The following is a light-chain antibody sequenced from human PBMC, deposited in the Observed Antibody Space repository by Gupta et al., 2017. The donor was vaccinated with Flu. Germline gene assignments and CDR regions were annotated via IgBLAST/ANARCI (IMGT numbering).Light chain of an antibody. J-gene: IGLJ1*01. Sequence: QSALTQPASVSGSPAQSITISCTGTSSDVGGYNYLSWYQQHPGKAPKLMIYEVNTRPSGVSNRFSGSKSGSTASLTISGLQADDEADYYCSSYTSSSTLYVFGSGTKVTVL. CDR2: EVN. CDR3: SSYTSSSTLYV. V-gene: IGLV2-14*01. CDR1: SSDVGGYNY.